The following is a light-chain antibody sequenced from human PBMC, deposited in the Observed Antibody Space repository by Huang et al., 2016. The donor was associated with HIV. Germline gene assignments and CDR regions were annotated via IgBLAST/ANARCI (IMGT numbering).Light chain of an antibody. Sequence: DIQLTQSPSSLSASEGDRVTITCRASQTISSYLNWYQQKPGKAPKLLIYAASSLQSWVPSRFSGSGSGTDFTLTVSSLQPEDFGTFYCQQSYGAPWTFGQGTKVEIK. V-gene: IGKV1-39*01. J-gene: IGKJ1*01. CDR3: QQSYGAPWT. CDR2: AAS. CDR1: QTISSY.